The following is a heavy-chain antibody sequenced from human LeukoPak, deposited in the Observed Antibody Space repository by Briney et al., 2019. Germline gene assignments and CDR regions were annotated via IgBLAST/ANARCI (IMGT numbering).Heavy chain of an antibody. J-gene: IGHJ2*01. CDR2: INPNSGGT. CDR3: ARGTVTFSYWYFDL. Sequence: GASVKVSCKASGYTFTGYYMHWVRQAPGQGLEWMGWINPNSGGTNYAQKFQGRVTMTRDTSISTAYMELSRQRSDDTAVYYCARGTVTFSYWYFDLWGRGTLVTVSS. D-gene: IGHD4-17*01. CDR1: GYTFTGYY. V-gene: IGHV1-2*02.